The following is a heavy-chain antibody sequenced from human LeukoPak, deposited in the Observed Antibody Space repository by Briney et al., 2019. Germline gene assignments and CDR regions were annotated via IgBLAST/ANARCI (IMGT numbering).Heavy chain of an antibody. J-gene: IGHJ5*02. CDR2: IRHDGSSE. D-gene: IGHD3-3*01. Sequence: GGSLRLSCLASGFTFNTYAMHWVRRAPGKGLEWVAFIRHDGSSEYYADSVKGRFIISRDRSGNTLYLQMKSLRPEDTAIYYCARRNTRFLERLPALGSWGQGTLVTVSS. CDR1: GFTFNTYA. CDR3: ARRNTRFLERLPALGS. V-gene: IGHV3-30*02.